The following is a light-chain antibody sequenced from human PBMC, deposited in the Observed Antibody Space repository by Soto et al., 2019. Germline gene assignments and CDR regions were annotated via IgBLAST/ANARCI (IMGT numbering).Light chain of an antibody. CDR2: WAS. CDR3: QQYLSIPRT. Sequence: DIVMTQSPDSLAVSLGERATINCKSSQSLLYSSNSKNYLAWYQRKSGQPPKLLIYWASTRESGVPDRCSGSGSGTDFTLTISSLQADDVAVYYCQQYLSIPRTFGQGTKVEIK. CDR1: QSLLYSSNSKNY. J-gene: IGKJ1*01. V-gene: IGKV4-1*01.